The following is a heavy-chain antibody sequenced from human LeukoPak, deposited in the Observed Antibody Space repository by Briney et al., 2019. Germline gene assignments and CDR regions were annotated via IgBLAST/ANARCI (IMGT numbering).Heavy chain of an antibody. CDR3: ARVLGTGYGSGSAPADGMDV. CDR1: GFTFSSYS. CDR2: IRYDGNNK. J-gene: IGHJ6*02. Sequence: GGSLRLSCAASGFTFSSYSMNWVRQAPGKGLEWVGIIRYDGNNKNNADSVEGRFTISRDNSKNTVYLQMNSLRAGDTAVYYCARVLGTGYGSGSAPADGMDVWGQGTTVTVSS. V-gene: IGHV3-33*08. D-gene: IGHD3-10*01.